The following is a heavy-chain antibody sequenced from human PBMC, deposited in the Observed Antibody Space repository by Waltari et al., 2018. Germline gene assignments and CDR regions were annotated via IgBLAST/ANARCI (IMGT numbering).Heavy chain of an antibody. V-gene: IGHV3-74*01. Sequence: VQLVESGGGLVQPGGSLRLSCAASGSTFSTYWILLVRQDPAKGLVWVSRINADGRSTGYADSVRGRFTISRDNAKNTVYLQMNSLRADDSALYYCATWKFCTGGSCYGWGYWGQGTLVTVSS. D-gene: IGHD2-15*01. CDR3: ATWKFCTGGSCYGWGY. CDR1: GSTFSTYW. J-gene: IGHJ4*02. CDR2: INADGRST.